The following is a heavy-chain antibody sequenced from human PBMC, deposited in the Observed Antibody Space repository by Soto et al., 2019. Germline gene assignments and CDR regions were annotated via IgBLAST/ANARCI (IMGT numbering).Heavy chain of an antibody. CDR1: AISFNTYG. Sequence: EVEMLESGGGLVQPGGSLRLSCAASAISFNTYGVTWVRQAPGKGLEGVSTVTVTGGATYYADSVKGRFTISRDRSNYTVSLLLNSLRVEDTAIYYCAGQRSPEGWFDPWGQGTLVTVSS. V-gene: IGHV3-23*01. D-gene: IGHD3-10*01. J-gene: IGHJ5*02. CDR3: AGQRSPEGWFDP. CDR2: VTVTGGAT.